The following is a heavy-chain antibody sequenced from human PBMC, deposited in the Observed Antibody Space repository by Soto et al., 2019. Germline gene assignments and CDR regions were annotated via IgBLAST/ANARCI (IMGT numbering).Heavy chain of an antibody. J-gene: IGHJ3*02. CDR3: ARDWNDGFDI. D-gene: IGHD1-1*01. V-gene: IGHV3-33*01. CDR1: GYSFSTYG. CDR2: IWFDGSNK. Sequence: QVQLVESGGGVIQPGRSLRLSCVASGYSFSTYGMHWVRQAPGKGLEWVAGIWFDGSNKFYADSVKGRFTISRDDSKNTAYLQMNSLRAEDTAVYYVARDWNDGFDIWGQGTVVTVSS.